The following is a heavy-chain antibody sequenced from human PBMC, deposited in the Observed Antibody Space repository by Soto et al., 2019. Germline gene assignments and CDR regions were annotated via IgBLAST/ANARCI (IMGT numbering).Heavy chain of an antibody. CDR2: ISSSSIYI. V-gene: IGHV3-21*01. D-gene: IGHD3-22*01. J-gene: IGHJ3*02. Sequence: GGSLRLSCAASGFTFSSYSINWVRQAPWKGLEWVSSISSSSIYIYYADSVKGRFTISRDNAKNSLYLQMNSLRAEDTAVYYFSRDSPSGYYDSSGYYWDAFDIWGQGTIVPVSS. CDR1: GFTFSSYS. CDR3: SRDSPSGYYDSSGYYWDAFDI.